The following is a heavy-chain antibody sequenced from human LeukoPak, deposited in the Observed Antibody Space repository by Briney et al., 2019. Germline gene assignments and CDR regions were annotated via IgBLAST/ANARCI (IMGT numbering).Heavy chain of an antibody. Sequence: PGGSLRLSCAVSGFTFSDYYMSWIRQPPGKGLEWIGEINHSGSTNYNPSLKSRVTISVDTSKNQFSLKLSSVTAADTAVYYCARGFYGSSPAIDAPTGAYYYYMDVWGKGTTVTVSS. CDR1: GFTFSDYY. CDR3: ARGFYGSSPAIDAPTGAYYYYMDV. J-gene: IGHJ6*03. D-gene: IGHD3-10*01. CDR2: INHSGST. V-gene: IGHV4-34*01.